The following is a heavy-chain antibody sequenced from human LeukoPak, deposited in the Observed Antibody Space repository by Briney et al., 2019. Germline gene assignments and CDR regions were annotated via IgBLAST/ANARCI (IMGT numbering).Heavy chain of an antibody. CDR1: GFTFSSYG. CDR2: IRYDGSNK. D-gene: IGHD3-10*01. CDR3: AKDLKEVLLWFRESQPDHPDYFDY. J-gene: IGHJ4*02. V-gene: IGHV3-30*02. Sequence: GGSLRLSCAASGFTFSSYGMHWVRQAPGKGLEWVAFIRYDGSNKYYADSVKGRFTISRDNSKNTLYLQMNSLRAEDTAVYYCAKDLKEVLLWFRESQPDHPDYFDYWGQGTLVTVSS.